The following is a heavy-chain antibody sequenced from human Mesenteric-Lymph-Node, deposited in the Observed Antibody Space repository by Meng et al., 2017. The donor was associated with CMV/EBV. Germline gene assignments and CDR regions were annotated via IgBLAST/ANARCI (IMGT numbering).Heavy chain of an antibody. J-gene: IGHJ4*02. Sequence: ASGDNYRNYAISWVRQAPGKGLEWMGGVIPVFVTPTYAQAFQGRVTISTDASKSTIYMTLTNLRPEDTAVYYCVGGERRLYSSGLGRWGQGSLVTVSS. CDR2: VIPVFVTP. CDR1: GDNYRNYA. CDR3: VGGERRLYSSGLGR. D-gene: IGHD3-22*01. V-gene: IGHV1-69*05.